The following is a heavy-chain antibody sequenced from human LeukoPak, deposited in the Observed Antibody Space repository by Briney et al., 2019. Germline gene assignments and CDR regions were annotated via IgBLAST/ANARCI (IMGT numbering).Heavy chain of an antibody. V-gene: IGHV3-11*01. J-gene: IGHJ5*02. CDR2: ISSRGSTI. CDR3: ARDQRPYNWFDP. Sequence: PGGSLRLSCAVSGFTFSDYYMRWIRQAPGKGLEWVSYISSRGSTIYYADSVKGRFTISRDNAKNSLYLQMNSLRAEDTAVYYCARDQRPYNWFDPWGQGTLVTVSS. CDR1: GFTFSDYY.